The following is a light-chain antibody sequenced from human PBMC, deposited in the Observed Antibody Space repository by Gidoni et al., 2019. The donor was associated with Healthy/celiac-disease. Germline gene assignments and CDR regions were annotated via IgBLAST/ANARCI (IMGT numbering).Light chain of an antibody. CDR2: NAS. CDR3: QQYNSYPLT. CDR1: HSISSW. V-gene: IGKV1-5*03. J-gene: IGKJ4*01. Sequence: DIQMTQSPSTLSASVGDRVTITCRASHSISSWLACYQQKPVKAPTLLIYNASSLEGGVPSRFSSGGSGTEVTLTISSLQPDDYATDYCQQYNSYPLTFGGGTKVEIK.